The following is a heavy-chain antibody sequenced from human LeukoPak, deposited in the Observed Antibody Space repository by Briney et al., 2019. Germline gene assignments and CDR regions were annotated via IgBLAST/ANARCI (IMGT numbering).Heavy chain of an antibody. Sequence: GGSLRLSCAASGFTFDNYAMTWVRQAPGRGLEWVSTISNTGGSTYYADSVKGRFTISRDNSKNTLYLQMNSLRAEDTAVYYCAKGGYYYDSSERYFDYWGQGTLVTVSS. J-gene: IGHJ4*02. CDR3: AKGGYYYDSSERYFDY. CDR2: ISNTGGST. V-gene: IGHV3-23*01. D-gene: IGHD3-22*01. CDR1: GFTFDNYA.